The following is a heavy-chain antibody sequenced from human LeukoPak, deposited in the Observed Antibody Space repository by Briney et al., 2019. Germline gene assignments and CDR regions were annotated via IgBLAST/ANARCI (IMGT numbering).Heavy chain of an antibody. V-gene: IGHV5-51*01. J-gene: IGHJ4*02. D-gene: IGHD5-12*01. CDR2: IFPDDSDT. CDR1: GYNFSTYW. CDR3: AKHLYSGYDSNFDY. Sequence: GESLKISCKGSGYNFSTYWIAWVRQMPGKGLEWMGSIFPDDSDTRYSPSFQGQVTISADKSISTAYLQWSSLKASDTAMYYCAKHLYSGYDSNFDYWGQGTLVTVSS.